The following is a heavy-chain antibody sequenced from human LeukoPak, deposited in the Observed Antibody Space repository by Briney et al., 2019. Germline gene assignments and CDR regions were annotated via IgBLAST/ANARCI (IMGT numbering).Heavy chain of an antibody. CDR2: IRSKAYGGTT. CDR3: TRDFFGSGYERTGFDY. D-gene: IGHD5-12*01. CDR1: GFTFGDYA. Sequence: GRSLRLSCTASGFTFGDYAMSWVRQAPGKGLEWVGFIRSKAYGGTTEYAASVKGRFTISRDGSKSIAYLQMNSLKTEDTAVYYCTRDFFGSGYERTGFDYWGQGTLVTVSS. J-gene: IGHJ4*02. V-gene: IGHV3-49*04.